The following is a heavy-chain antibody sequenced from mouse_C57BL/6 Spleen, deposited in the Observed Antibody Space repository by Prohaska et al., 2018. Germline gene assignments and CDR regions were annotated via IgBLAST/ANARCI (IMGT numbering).Heavy chain of an antibody. Sequence: QVQLQQPGAELVKPGASVKLSCKASGYTFTSYWMHWVKQRPGRGLEWIGRIAPNSGGTKYNEKFKSKATLTVDKPSSTAYMQLSSLTSEDSAVYYCARYGSSYDYFDYWGQGTTLTVSS. CDR2: IAPNSGGT. CDR3: ARYGSSYDYFDY. CDR1: GYTFTSYW. D-gene: IGHD1-1*01. V-gene: IGHV1-72*01. J-gene: IGHJ2*01.